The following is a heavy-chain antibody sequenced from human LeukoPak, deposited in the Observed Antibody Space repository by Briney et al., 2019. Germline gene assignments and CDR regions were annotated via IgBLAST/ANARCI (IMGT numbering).Heavy chain of an antibody. D-gene: IGHD6-19*01. CDR3: ARDDSGPDY. CDR1: PFTFSSYW. V-gene: IGHV3-7*01. CDR2: IKQDGSEK. J-gene: IGHJ4*02. Sequence: GGSLRLSCAASPFTFSSYWMSWVRQAPGKGLEWVANIKQDGSEKYYVDSVKGRFTISRDNAKNSLYLQMNSLRAEDTAVYYCARDDSGPDYWGQGTLVTVSS.